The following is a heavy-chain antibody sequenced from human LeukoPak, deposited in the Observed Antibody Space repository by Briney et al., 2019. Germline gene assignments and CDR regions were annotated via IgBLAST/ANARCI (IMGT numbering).Heavy chain of an antibody. D-gene: IGHD6-19*01. CDR3: AKDGSGWHPHWFDP. J-gene: IGHJ5*02. CDR2: ISGSGGST. Sequence: GGSLRLSCAASGFTFSSYAMSWVRQAPGKGLEWVSAISGSGGSTNYADSVRGRFTISRDNSKNTLYLQMNSLRAEDTAVYYCAKDGSGWHPHWFDPWGQGTLVTVSS. V-gene: IGHV3-23*01. CDR1: GFTFSSYA.